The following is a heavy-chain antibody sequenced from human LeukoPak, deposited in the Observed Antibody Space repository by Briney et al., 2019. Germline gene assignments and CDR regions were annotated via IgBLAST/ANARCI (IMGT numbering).Heavy chain of an antibody. CDR3: IRVVLYAFET. D-gene: IGHD3-10*01. Sequence: GGSLRLSCAASGFTFSSYWMNWVRQAPGKGLEWVANMNHDGSEKYQIDSVKGRFTISRDNAKNSLYLQMNSLRVEDTAIYYCIRVVLYAFETWGQGTMVTVSS. V-gene: IGHV3-7*03. CDR1: GFTFSSYW. J-gene: IGHJ3*02. CDR2: MNHDGSEK.